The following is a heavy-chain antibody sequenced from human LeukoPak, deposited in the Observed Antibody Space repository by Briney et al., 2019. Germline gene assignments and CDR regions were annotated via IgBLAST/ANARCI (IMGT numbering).Heavy chain of an antibody. D-gene: IGHD3-16*01. CDR2: THASGKS. CDR3: ATGGALGELAILT. V-gene: IGHV4-4*07. J-gene: IGHJ1*01. CDR1: GGFMSDFF. Sequence: KSSESLSLTCNVSGGFMSDFFWYWLRQPAGKGLEWIGRTHASGKSNYNPSFKTRVTMSVDTSKSQISLRLNSMTAADTAVYYCATGGALGELAILTWGQGTLVSVSS.